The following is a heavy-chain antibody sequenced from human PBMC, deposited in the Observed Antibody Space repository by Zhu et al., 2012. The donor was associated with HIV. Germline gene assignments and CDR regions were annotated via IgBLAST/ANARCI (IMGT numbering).Heavy chain of an antibody. J-gene: IGHJ6*02. CDR2: IYYSGST. D-gene: IGHD1-26*01. Sequence: QVQLQESGPGLVKPSETLSLTCTVSGGSISSHYWSWIRQPPGKGLEWIGYIYYSGSTNYNPSLKSRVTISVDTSKNQFSLKLSSVTAADTAVYYCARDRLERGYYYGMDVWGQGTT. CDR3: ARDRLERGYYYGMDV. V-gene: IGHV4-59*11. CDR1: GGSISSHY.